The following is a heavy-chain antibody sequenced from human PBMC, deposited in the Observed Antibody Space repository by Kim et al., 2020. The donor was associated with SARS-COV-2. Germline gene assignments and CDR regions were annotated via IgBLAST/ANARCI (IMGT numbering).Heavy chain of an antibody. D-gene: IGHD3-3*01. CDR1: GGSFSGYY. J-gene: IGHJ3*01. CDR3: ARRDLLTIFGVVTAPGAF. Sequence: SETLSLTCAVYGGSFSGYYWSWIRQPPGKGLEWIGEINHSGITNYNPSLKSRVTISVDTSKNQFSLKLSSVTAADTAVYYCARRDLLTIFGVVTAPGAF. CDR2: INHSGIT. V-gene: IGHV4-34*01.